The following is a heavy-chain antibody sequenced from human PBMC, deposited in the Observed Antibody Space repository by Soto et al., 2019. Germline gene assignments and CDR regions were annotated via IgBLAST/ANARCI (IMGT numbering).Heavy chain of an antibody. CDR1: GFTFITYD. Sequence: VSVKVSCKASGFTFITYDFSWVRQAAGQGLEWMGCMNPNNGNAGFEKKFRGRINMTRNTSIRTAYLELSSLRSDDSAVYFCARRKGRPVTYYLHXWGQGTQLTVSX. CDR3: ARRKGRPVTYYLHX. V-gene: IGHV1-8*01. D-gene: IGHD6-25*01. J-gene: IGHJ4*02. CDR2: MNPNNGNA.